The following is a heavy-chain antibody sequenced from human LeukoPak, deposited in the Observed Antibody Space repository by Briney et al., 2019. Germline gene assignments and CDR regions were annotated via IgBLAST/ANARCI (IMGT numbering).Heavy chain of an antibody. D-gene: IGHD2-2*01. Sequence: SETLSLTCTVSGGSISSGDYYWSWIRQPPGKGLEWIGYIYYSGSTYYNPSLKSRVTISVDTSKNQFSLKLSSVTAADTAVYYCARVVPREYCSSTNCYRRWFDPWGQGTLVTVSS. CDR2: IYYSGST. CDR1: GGSISSGDYY. J-gene: IGHJ5*02. V-gene: IGHV4-30-4*08. CDR3: ARVVPREYCSSTNCYRRWFDP.